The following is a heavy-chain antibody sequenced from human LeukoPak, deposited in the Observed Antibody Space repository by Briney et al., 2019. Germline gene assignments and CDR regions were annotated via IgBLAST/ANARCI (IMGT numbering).Heavy chain of an antibody. CDR2: IYYSGST. CDR3: ARSGSSGWYERE. Sequence: SETLSLTCTVSGGSISSYYWSWIRQPPGKGLEWIGSIYYSGSTNYNPSLKSRVTMSVDTSKNQFSLKLRSVTAADTAMYYCARSGSSGWYEREWGQGTLVTVSS. J-gene: IGHJ4*02. V-gene: IGHV4-59*01. D-gene: IGHD6-19*01. CDR1: GGSISSYY.